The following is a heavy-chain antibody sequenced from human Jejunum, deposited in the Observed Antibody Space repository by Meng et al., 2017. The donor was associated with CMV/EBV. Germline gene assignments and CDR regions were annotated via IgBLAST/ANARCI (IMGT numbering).Heavy chain of an antibody. D-gene: IGHD4-23*01. CDR1: GGSISSSTYF. CDR3: ARDWTTTGVNYFDY. J-gene: IGHJ4*02. CDR2: IYYCVTT. Sequence: GRRLVKPSETLSTTCTLSGGSISSSTYFWGWIRPPPGKGLEWIGSIYYCVTTFSNPSLKSRVTISVDTSKNQFSLKLSSVTAADTAVYYCARDWTTTGVNYFDYWGQGTLVTVSS. V-gene: IGHV4-39*07.